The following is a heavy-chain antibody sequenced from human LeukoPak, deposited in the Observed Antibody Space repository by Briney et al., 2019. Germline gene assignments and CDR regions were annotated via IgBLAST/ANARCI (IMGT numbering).Heavy chain of an antibody. V-gene: IGHV4-34*01. CDR3: ASGGGFGELFFY. CDR1: GGSFSGYY. CDR2: INHSGST. Sequence: SETLSLTCAVYGGSFSGYYWSWIRQPPGKGLEWIGEINHSGSTNYNPSLRSRVTISVDTSKNQFSLKLSSVTAADTAVYYCASGGGFGELFFYWGQGTLVTVSS. D-gene: IGHD3-10*01. J-gene: IGHJ1*01.